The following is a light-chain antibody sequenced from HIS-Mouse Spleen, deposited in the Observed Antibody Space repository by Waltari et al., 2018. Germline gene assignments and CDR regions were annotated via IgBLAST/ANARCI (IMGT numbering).Light chain of an antibody. Sequence: SSELTQDPAVSVALGQTVRITCQGDSLRRHYASRYQQKPGQAPVLVIYGKNNRPSGIPDRFSGSSSGNTASLTITGAQAEDEADYYCNSRDSSGNHLRVFGTGTKVTVL. CDR2: GKN. V-gene: IGLV3-19*01. CDR3: NSRDSSGNHLRV. CDR1: SLRRHY. J-gene: IGLJ1*01.